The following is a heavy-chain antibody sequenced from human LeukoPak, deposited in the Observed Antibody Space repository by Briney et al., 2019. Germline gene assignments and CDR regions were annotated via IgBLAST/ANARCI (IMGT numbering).Heavy chain of an antibody. CDR3: ARDRSPEGYYDSSHWDYYHGMDV. D-gene: IGHD3-22*01. CDR1: GGSLSDHY. Sequence: PSETLSLTCAVHGGSLSDHYCIWIRQPPGEGLEWIGEINHSGSPNYSPSFKSRVSISVDTSKNQFSLNLSSVTAADTAMYYCARDRSPEGYYDSSHWDYYHGMDVWGQGTTVTVSS. J-gene: IGHJ6*02. CDR2: INHSGSP. V-gene: IGHV4-34*01.